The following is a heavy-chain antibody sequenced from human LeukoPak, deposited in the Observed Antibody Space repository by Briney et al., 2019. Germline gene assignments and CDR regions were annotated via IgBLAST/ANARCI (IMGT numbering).Heavy chain of an antibody. CDR3: AKDRCSNGIGCYYYYMDV. J-gene: IGHJ6*03. CDR1: GFTFSSYG. D-gene: IGHD2-8*01. CDR2: IQYDGSNQ. Sequence: AGGSLRLSCAASGFTFSSYGMSWVRQAPGKGLEWVAYIQYDGSNQQYADSVKGRFSISRDNSKNILYLQMNSLRAEDTAVYYCAKDRCSNGIGCYYYYMDVWGKGTTVTISS. V-gene: IGHV3-30*02.